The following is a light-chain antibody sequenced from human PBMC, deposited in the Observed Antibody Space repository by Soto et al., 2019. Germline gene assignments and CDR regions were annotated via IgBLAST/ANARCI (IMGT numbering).Light chain of an antibody. CDR1: QSISSY. J-gene: IGKJ1*01. V-gene: IGKV1-39*01. CDR3: QQSYSTPWT. CDR2: AAS. Sequence: DIQMTQSPSSLSASVGDRVTITCRASQSISSYLNWYQQKPGKAPKLLIYAASSLQSGVPSRFSGIGSGTDFTLTISSLQPEDFATYYCQQSYSTPWTFCQGNNVEIK.